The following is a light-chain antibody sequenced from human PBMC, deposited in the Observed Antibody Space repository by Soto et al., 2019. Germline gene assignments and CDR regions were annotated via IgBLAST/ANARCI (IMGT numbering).Light chain of an antibody. V-gene: IGLV1-44*01. CDR2: ISN. J-gene: IGLJ2*01. Sequence: QLVLTQPPSASGTPGQRVTISCSGSGSNIGNNVVNWYQQLPGAAPKLLIYISNQRPSGVPDRFSGSKSGTSASLAISGLQSEDEADYYCAAWDDSLNGVVFGGGTKVTVL. CDR3: AAWDDSLNGVV. CDR1: GSNIGNNV.